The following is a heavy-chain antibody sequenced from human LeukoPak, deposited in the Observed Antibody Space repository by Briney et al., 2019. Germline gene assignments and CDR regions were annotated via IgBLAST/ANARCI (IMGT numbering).Heavy chain of an antibody. CDR3: AKETTVAGFYPYFDY. V-gene: IGHV3-23*01. CDR1: GFTFSNYA. CDR2: FTGGDSAT. Sequence: GGSLRLSCAASGFTFSNYAINWVRQAPGKGLEWISTFTGGDSATYYAESVRGRFTISRDNSKNTVYLEMSSLRAEDTAVYYCAKETTVAGFYPYFDYWGQGTLVTVSS. D-gene: IGHD6-19*01. J-gene: IGHJ4*02.